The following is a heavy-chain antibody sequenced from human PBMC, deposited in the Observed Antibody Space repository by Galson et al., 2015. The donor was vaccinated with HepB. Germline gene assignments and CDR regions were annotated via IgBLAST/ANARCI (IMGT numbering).Heavy chain of an antibody. CDR2: INPNSGGT. CDR3: ARGATVTTFDAFDI. D-gene: IGHD4-17*01. V-gene: IGHV1-2*04. J-gene: IGHJ3*02. CDR1: GYTYTGYY. Sequence: SVKVSCKASGYTYTGYYMHWVRQAPGQGLEWMGWINPNSGGTNYAQKFQGWVTMTRDTSISTAYMELSRLRSDDTAVYYCARGATVTTFDAFDIWGQGTMVTVSS.